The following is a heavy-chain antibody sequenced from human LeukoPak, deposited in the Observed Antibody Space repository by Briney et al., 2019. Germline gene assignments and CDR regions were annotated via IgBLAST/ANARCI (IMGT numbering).Heavy chain of an antibody. CDR3: ASTGTLGYCSSTSCFDDAFDI. J-gene: IGHJ3*02. V-gene: IGHV1-69*05. CDR2: IIAIFGTA. CDR1: GGTFSSYA. Sequence: SVKVSCKASGGTFSSYAISWVRQAPGQGLEWMGRIIAIFGTANYAQKFQGRVTITTDESTSTAYMELSSLRSEDTAVYYCASTGTLGYCSSTSCFDDAFDIWGQGTMVTVSS. D-gene: IGHD2-2*01.